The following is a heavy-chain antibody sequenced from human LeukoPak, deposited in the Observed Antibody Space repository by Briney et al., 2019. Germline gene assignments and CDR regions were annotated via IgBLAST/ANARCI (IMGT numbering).Heavy chain of an antibody. V-gene: IGHV3-9*01. Sequence: GGSLRLSCAASGFTFDDYAMHWVRQAPGKGLEWVSGISWNSGSIGYADSVKGRFTISRDNAKNSLYLQMNSLRAEDTAVYYCARDFKVAARYYYGMDVWGQGTTVTVSS. CDR1: GFTFDDYA. D-gene: IGHD6-6*01. CDR2: ISWNSGSI. CDR3: ARDFKVAARYYYGMDV. J-gene: IGHJ6*02.